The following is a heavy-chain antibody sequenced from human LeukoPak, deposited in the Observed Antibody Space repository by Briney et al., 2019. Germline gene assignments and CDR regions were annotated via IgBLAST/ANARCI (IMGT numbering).Heavy chain of an antibody. Sequence: GGSLRLSCAASGFTSSRNSMNWVRQAPGKGLEWVSYIGSSSSTIYYADSVKGRFTISRDNAKNSLYLQMNSLRDEDTAVYYCARDRSSGWYGYFDGMDVWGQGTTVTVSS. D-gene: IGHD6-19*01. V-gene: IGHV3-48*02. CDR2: IGSSSSTI. CDR1: GFTSSRNS. J-gene: IGHJ6*02. CDR3: ARDRSSGWYGYFDGMDV.